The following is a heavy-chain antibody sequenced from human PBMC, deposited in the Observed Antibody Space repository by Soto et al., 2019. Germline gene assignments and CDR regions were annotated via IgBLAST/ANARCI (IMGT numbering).Heavy chain of an antibody. J-gene: IGHJ4*02. CDR1: GYTFTSYA. Sequence: QVQLVQSGAEVKKPGASVKVSCKASGYTFTSYAMHWVRQAPGQRLEWMGWINAGNGNTEYSQKFQGRVTITRDTSASTAYMELSSLRSEDTAVYYCARPRGGATTPSGKRFDYWGQGTLVTVSS. CDR2: INAGNGNT. CDR3: ARPRGGATTPSGKRFDY. V-gene: IGHV1-3*01. D-gene: IGHD1-26*01.